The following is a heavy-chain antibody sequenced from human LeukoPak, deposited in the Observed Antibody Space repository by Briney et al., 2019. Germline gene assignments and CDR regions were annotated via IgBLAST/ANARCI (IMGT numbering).Heavy chain of an antibody. Sequence: GASVTVSCKASGYTFTSYGISWVRQAPGQGLEWMGWISAYNGNTNYAQKLQGRVTMTTDTSTSTAYMELRSLRSDDTAVYYCASGGAHSSGWYLPPGLSSFDYWGQGTLVTVSS. D-gene: IGHD6-19*01. V-gene: IGHV1-18*01. CDR3: ASGGAHSSGWYLPPGLSSFDY. J-gene: IGHJ4*02. CDR1: GYTFTSYG. CDR2: ISAYNGNT.